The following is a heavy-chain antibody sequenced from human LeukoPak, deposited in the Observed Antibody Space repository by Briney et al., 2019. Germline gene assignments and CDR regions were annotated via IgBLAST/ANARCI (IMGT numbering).Heavy chain of an antibody. CDR1: GGTFSSYA. D-gene: IGHD3-10*01. CDR3: ARAAGTYYYGSGSYWTFDY. J-gene: IGHJ4*02. V-gene: IGHV1-69*13. Sequence: VASVKVSCKASGGTFSSYAISWVRQAPGQGLEWMGGIIPIFGTANYAQKFQGRVTITADESTSTAYMELSSLRSEDTAVCYCARAAGTYYYGSGSYWTFDYWGQGTLVTVSS. CDR2: IIPIFGTA.